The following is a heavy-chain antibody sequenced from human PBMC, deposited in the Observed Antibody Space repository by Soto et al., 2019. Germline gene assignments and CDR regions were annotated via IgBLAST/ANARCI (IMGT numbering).Heavy chain of an antibody. D-gene: IGHD3-9*01. Sequence: ASVKVSCKASGYTFTSYGISWVRQAPGQGLEWMGWISAYNGNTNYAQKLQGRVTMTTDTSTSTAYMELRSLRSDDTAVYYCARDLPILTGYYLLDDYWGQGTLVTVSS. CDR2: ISAYNGNT. J-gene: IGHJ4*02. CDR1: GYTFTSYG. V-gene: IGHV1-18*01. CDR3: ARDLPILTGYYLLDDY.